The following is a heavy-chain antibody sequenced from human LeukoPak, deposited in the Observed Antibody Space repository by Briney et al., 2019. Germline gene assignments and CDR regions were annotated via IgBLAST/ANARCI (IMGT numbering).Heavy chain of an antibody. J-gene: IGHJ6*02. CDR2: IYSGGAI. CDR3: ARDFTIAAAGSYYYYGMDV. CDR1: GFAVGSNY. D-gene: IGHD6-13*01. V-gene: IGHV3-53*01. Sequence: GGSLRLSCVASGFAVGSNYMSWVRQAPGKGLEWVSLIYSGGAIRYADSVKGRFTISRDNAKNSLYLQMNSLRAEDTAVYYCARDFTIAAAGSYYYYGMDVWGQGTTVTVSS.